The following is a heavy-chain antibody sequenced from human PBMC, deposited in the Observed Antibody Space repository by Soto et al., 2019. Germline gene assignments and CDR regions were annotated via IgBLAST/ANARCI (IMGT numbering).Heavy chain of an antibody. Sequence: GGSLRLSCAASGFTVSGDYVSWVRQAPGKGLECVSVIHFGGNTYYADSVKGRFTVSRDNSKITLYLQMNSLRVEDTAIYFCTNVAPQYLVHDYWGQGTPVTVSS. V-gene: IGHV3-53*01. J-gene: IGHJ4*02. CDR3: TNVAPQYLVHDY. D-gene: IGHD3-16*02. CDR2: IHFGGNT. CDR1: GFTVSGDY.